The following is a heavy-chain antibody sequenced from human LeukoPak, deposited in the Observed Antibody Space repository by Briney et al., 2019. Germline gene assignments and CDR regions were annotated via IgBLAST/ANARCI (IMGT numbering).Heavy chain of an antibody. Sequence: GGSLRLSCAASGFTFSSYGMHWVRQAPGKGLEWVAVISYDGSNKYYAESVKGRFTISRDNSRNTLYLQMNSLRAEDTAVYYCAKDLPQTTVTTLGPFDYWGQGTLVTVSS. CDR3: AKDLPQTTVTTLGPFDY. CDR1: GFTFSSYG. V-gene: IGHV3-30*18. CDR2: ISYDGSNK. D-gene: IGHD4-11*01. J-gene: IGHJ4*02.